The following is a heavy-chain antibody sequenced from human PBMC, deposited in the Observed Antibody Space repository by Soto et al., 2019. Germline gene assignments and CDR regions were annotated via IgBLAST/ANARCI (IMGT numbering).Heavy chain of an antibody. CDR2: IKSKTDGGTT. V-gene: IGHV3-15*01. D-gene: IGHD2-8*01. Sequence: GGSLRLSCAASGFTFSNAWMSWVRQAPGKGLEWVGRIKSKTDGGTTDYAAPVKGRFTISRDDSKNTLYLQMNSLKTEDTAVYYCTSVMAPFYELDVWGKGTTVTVSS. CDR3: TSVMAPFYELDV. CDR1: GFTFSNAW. J-gene: IGHJ6*04.